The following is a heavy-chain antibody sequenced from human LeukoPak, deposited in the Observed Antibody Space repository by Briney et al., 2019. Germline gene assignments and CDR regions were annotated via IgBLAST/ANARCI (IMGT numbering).Heavy chain of an antibody. Sequence: SETLSLTCAVYGGSFSGYYWSSIRQPPGKGLEWIGEINHSGSTNYNPSLKSRVTISVDTSKNQFSLKLSSVTAADTAVYYCARHVIDGIVVVISDWFDPWGQGTLVTVSS. CDR3: ARHVIDGIVVVISDWFDP. V-gene: IGHV4-34*01. D-gene: IGHD3-22*01. CDR2: INHSGST. J-gene: IGHJ5*02. CDR1: GGSFSGYY.